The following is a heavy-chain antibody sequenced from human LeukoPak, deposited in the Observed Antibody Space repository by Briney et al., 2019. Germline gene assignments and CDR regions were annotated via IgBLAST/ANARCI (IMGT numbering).Heavy chain of an antibody. V-gene: IGHV4-61*02. CDR1: GGSISSGSYY. CDR2: SYTSGST. Sequence: SETLSLTCTVSGGSISSGSYYWTWIRQPAGKGLEWIGRSYTSGSTNYNPSLKSRVTISVDKSKNQFSLKLSSVTAADTAVYYCARVVNPYKNDAFDIWGQGTMVTVSS. J-gene: IGHJ3*02. D-gene: IGHD1-14*01. CDR3: ARVVNPYKNDAFDI.